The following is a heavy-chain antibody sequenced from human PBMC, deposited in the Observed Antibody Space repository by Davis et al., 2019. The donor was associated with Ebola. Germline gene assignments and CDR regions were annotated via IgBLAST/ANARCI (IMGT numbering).Heavy chain of an antibody. Sequence: AASVKVSCKASGYTFTSYAMHWVRQAPGQRLEWMGWINAGNGNTKYSQKFQGRVTITRDTSASTAYMELSSLRSEDTAVYYCARGYGSSGYPPDDYWGQGTLVTVSS. D-gene: IGHD3-22*01. CDR1: GYTFTSYA. J-gene: IGHJ4*02. CDR3: ARGYGSSGYPPDDY. CDR2: INAGNGNT. V-gene: IGHV1-3*01.